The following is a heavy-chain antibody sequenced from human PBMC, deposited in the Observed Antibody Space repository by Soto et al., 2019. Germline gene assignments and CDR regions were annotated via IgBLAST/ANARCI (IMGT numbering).Heavy chain of an antibody. V-gene: IGHV2-70*13. D-gene: IGHD1-20*01. J-gene: IGHJ6*02. CDR1: GFSLTSPGMC. CDR2: IERDDDDK. Sequence: SGPTLVNPTETLTLTCTFSGFSLTSPGMCVSWIRQSPGKALEWLALIERDDDDKYYSTSLKTRLTISKDTRKNQVVLTMANMEPADTATYYCARSIRGPRRFNGMDVWGQGTTVTAP. CDR3: ARSIRGPRRFNGMDV.